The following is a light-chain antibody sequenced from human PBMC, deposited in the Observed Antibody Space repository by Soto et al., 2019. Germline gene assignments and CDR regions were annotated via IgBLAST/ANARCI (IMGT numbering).Light chain of an antibody. CDR2: GTT. CDR1: TGAVTNGHY. CDR3: LLSYNGPYV. J-gene: IGLJ1*01. V-gene: IGLV7-46*01. Sequence: VVTQEPSLTVSPGGTVTLTCGSSTGAVTNGHYPYWFQQKPGQAPRTLIYGTTNRRSWTPARFSGSLLGGKAALTLSGAQPEDEAEYYCLLSYNGPYVFGTGTKVTVL.